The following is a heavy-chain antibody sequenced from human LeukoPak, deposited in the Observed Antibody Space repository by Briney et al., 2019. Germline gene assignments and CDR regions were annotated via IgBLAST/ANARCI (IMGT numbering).Heavy chain of an antibody. Sequence: PGGSLRLSCAASGFTFSSNAMSWVRQAPGKGLEWVSAISGSGSNTYYADSVKGRFTIFRDNSKNTLYLQMNSLRAEDTAVYYCAKNSGMGGGAFDIWGQGTMVTVSS. CDR3: AKNSGMGGGAFDI. CDR2: ISGSGSNT. V-gene: IGHV3-23*01. D-gene: IGHD1-26*01. CDR1: GFTFSSNA. J-gene: IGHJ3*02.